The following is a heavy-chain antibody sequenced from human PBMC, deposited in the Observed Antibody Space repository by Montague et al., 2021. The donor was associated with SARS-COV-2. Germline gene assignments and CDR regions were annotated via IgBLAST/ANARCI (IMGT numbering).Heavy chain of an antibody. D-gene: IGHD5-18*01. V-gene: IGHV3-21*01. J-gene: IGHJ6*02. CDR3: ARQQDTAMVGDSYYYGMDV. Sequence: SLRLSCAVSGFTFSTYSMNWVRQAPGKGLEWVSSISSSSYIYYAGSVKGRFTISTDNAKNSLYLQMNSLRAEDTAVYYCARQQDTAMVGDSYYYGMDVWGQGTTVTVSS. CDR2: ISSSSYI. CDR1: GFTFSTYS.